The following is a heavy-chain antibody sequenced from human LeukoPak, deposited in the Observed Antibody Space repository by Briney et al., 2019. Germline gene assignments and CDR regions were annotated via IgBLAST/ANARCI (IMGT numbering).Heavy chain of an antibody. CDR3: ARLPRTYYYYYMDV. Sequence: KPSETLSLTCAVYGGSFSGYYWSWIRQPPGKGLEWIGEINHSGSTNYNPSLKSRVTISVDTSKNQFSLKLSSVTAADTAVYYCARLPRTYYYYYMDVWGKGTTVTISS. V-gene: IGHV4-34*01. D-gene: IGHD1-14*01. J-gene: IGHJ6*03. CDR2: INHSGST. CDR1: GGSFSGYY.